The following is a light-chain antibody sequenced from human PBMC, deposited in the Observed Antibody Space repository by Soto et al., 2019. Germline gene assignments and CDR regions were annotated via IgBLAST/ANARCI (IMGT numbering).Light chain of an antibody. CDR3: QQHNNWPRRT. Sequence: EIVMTQSPATLSVYPGERATLSCSASQSVSSNLAWYQQKPGQARRLLIYGASTRATGIPARFSGSGSGKGFTLTISSLQSQYVAVYYCQQHNNWPRRTFGQENKDEIK. CDR1: QSVSSN. V-gene: IGKV3-15*01. J-gene: IGKJ1*01. CDR2: GAS.